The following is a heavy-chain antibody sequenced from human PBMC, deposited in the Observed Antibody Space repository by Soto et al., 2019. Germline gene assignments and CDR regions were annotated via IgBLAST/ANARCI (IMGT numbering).Heavy chain of an antibody. CDR3: ARDLLRADS. D-gene: IGHD2-8*01. CDR1: GYSGGNYY. CDR2: INPYGGST. J-gene: IGHJ4*02. Sequence: ASGEVSGKGAGYSGGNYYIHWVRQAPGQGLGWMAIINPYGGSTNYAQNFQGRLTLTSDTSTSTVYMELSSLRSEDTAVYYCARDLLRADSWGQGTLVTVSS. V-gene: IGHV1-46*01.